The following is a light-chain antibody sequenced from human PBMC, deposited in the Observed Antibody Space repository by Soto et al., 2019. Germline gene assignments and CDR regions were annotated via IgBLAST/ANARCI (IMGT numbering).Light chain of an antibody. CDR2: EVS. J-gene: IGLJ3*02. CDR1: SSDVGAYKY. V-gene: IGLV2-8*01. CDR3: TSYAGSNIWV. Sequence: QSVLTQPPSASGSPGQSVTISCTGTSSDVGAYKYVSWYQQYPGKAPKLMIYEVSKRPSGVPDRFSGSKSGNTASLTVSWLQAEDEEAYYCTSYAGSNIWVFGGGTKLTVL.